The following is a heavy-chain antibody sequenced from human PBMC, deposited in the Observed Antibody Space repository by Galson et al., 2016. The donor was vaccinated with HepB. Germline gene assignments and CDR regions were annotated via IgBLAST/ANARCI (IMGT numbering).Heavy chain of an antibody. J-gene: IGHJ3*01. D-gene: IGHD2-8*01. Sequence: SVKVSCKASGYTFSSYEISWVRQAPGQGLEWLGWLSAYNGNTKYPHKVQGRVTMTADASTRTAYMELRSLRSDDTAVYYCARVYPGVTLDFWGQGTMVTISA. CDR2: LSAYNGNT. CDR3: ARVYPGVTLDF. CDR1: GYTFSSYE. V-gene: IGHV1-18*01.